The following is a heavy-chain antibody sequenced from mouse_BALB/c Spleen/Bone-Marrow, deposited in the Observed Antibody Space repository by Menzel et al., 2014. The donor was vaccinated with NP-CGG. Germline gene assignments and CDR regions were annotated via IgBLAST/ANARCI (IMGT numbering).Heavy chain of an antibody. CDR2: INPGSGGT. D-gene: IGHD2-4*01. CDR1: GYAFTNYL. V-gene: IGHV1-54*01. J-gene: IGHJ4*01. Sequence: QVQLQQPGAELVRPGTSVKVSCKASGYAFTNYLIEWVKQRPGRGLEWIGVINPGSGGTNYNEKFKGKATLTADKSSSTAYMQLSSLTSDDSAVYFCARDGDYDEGYAMDYWGQGTSVTVSS. CDR3: ARDGDYDEGYAMDY.